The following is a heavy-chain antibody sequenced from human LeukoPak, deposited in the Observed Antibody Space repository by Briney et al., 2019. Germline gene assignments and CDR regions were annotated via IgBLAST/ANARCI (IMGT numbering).Heavy chain of an antibody. Sequence: SQTLSLTCTVSGGSISSGGYYWSWIRQHPGKGLEWIGYIYYSGSTYYNPSLKSRVTISVDTSKNQFSLKLSSVTAADTAVYYCARVTFSSGWYTGSFDYWGQGTLVTVSS. V-gene: IGHV4-31*03. J-gene: IGHJ4*02. CDR2: IYYSGST. CDR3: ARVTFSSGWYTGSFDY. D-gene: IGHD6-19*01. CDR1: GGSISSGGYY.